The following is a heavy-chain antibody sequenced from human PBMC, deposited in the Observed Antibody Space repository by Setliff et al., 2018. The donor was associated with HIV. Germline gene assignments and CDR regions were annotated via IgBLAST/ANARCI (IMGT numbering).Heavy chain of an antibody. V-gene: IGHV3-48*03. J-gene: IGHJ3*02. CDR2: ISNSGSTI. D-gene: IGHD6-19*01. CDR1: GFTFSSYE. Sequence: PGGSLRLSCAASGFTFSSYEMNWVRQAPGKGLEWVSYISNSGSTIYYADSVKGRFTISRDNAKNSLYLQMNSLRAEDTAVYYCARDCVAVAGTGPDAFDIWGRGTMVT. CDR3: ARDCVAVAGTGPDAFDI.